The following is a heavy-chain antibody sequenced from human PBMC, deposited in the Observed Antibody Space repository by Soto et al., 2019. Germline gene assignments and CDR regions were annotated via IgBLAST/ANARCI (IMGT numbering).Heavy chain of an antibody. CDR2: IYYSGST. CDR3: ATPAMSAISYFHY. Sequence: SETLCLTCSVSGGSIISTNVNWGSSDNFYWGWIRQPPGKGLEWIGSIYYSGSTNYNPSLKSRVTISVDTSKNQFSLKLTSVTAADTAVYYCATPAMSAISYFHYWGQGTLVTVSS. CDR1: GGSIISTNVNWGSSDNFY. J-gene: IGHJ4*02. D-gene: IGHD2-8*01. V-gene: IGHV4-39*01.